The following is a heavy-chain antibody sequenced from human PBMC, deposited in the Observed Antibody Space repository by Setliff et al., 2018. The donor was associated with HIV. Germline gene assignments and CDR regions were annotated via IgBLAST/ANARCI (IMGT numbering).Heavy chain of an antibody. CDR3: ARDGVWSSGLDAFDM. CDR1: GGSINSYY. D-gene: IGHD3-22*01. CDR2: IYSSGST. V-gene: IGHV4-4*07. Sequence: SETLSLTCTVSGGSINSYYWSWIRQPAGKGLEWIGRIYSSGSTNYNPSLKSRVTMSVDTSKNQISLKLSSVTAADTAVYYCARDGVWSSGLDAFDMWGQGTMVTVSS. J-gene: IGHJ3*02.